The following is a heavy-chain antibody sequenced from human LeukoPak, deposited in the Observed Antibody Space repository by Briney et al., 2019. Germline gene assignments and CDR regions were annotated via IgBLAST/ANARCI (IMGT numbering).Heavy chain of an antibody. Sequence: ASVKVSCKASGYTFTGYYMHWVRQAPGQGLEWMGWTNPNSGGTNYAQKFQGRVTMTRDTSISTAYMELSRLRSDDTAVYYSARDIERERGGYYFDYWGQGTLVTVSS. J-gene: IGHJ4*02. D-gene: IGHD3-16*01. CDR3: ARDIERERGGYYFDY. V-gene: IGHV1-2*02. CDR1: GYTFTGYY. CDR2: TNPNSGGT.